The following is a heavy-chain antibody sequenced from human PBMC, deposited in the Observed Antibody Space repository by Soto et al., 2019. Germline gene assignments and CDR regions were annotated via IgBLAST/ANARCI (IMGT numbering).Heavy chain of an antibody. J-gene: IGHJ3*02. D-gene: IGHD3-16*01. CDR3: AKDFPPISYVSAFDI. CDR2: ISYDGSNK. Sequence: GGSLRLSCAASGFTFSSYGMHWVRQAPGKGLEWVAVISYDGSNKYYADSVKGRFTISRDNSKNTLYLQMNSLRAEDTAVYYCAKDFPPISYVSAFDIWGQGTMVTVSS. CDR1: GFTFSSYG. V-gene: IGHV3-30*18.